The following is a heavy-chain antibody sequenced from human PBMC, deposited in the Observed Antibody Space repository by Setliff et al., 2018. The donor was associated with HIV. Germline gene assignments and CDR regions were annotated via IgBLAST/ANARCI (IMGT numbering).Heavy chain of an antibody. J-gene: IGHJ4*02. CDR3: AKDISRITGTDVFDY. D-gene: IGHD1-20*01. CDR2: IKQDGSEK. CDR1: GFTFSRYW. V-gene: IGHV3-7*03. Sequence: GGSLRLSCAASGFTFSRYWMSWVRQAPGKGLEWVANIKQDGSEKYYVDSVRGRFTISRDNSRNSLYLQMNSLRTEDTALYYCAKDISRITGTDVFDYWGQGTLVTVSS.